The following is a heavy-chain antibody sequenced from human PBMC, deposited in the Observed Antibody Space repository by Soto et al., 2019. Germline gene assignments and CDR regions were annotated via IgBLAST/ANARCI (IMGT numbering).Heavy chain of an antibody. J-gene: IGHJ6*02. CDR2: INTYNGKT. CDR1: GYTFTRYG. D-gene: IGHD3-16*01. CDR3: AMVDVYVTPSPQDV. Sequence: QVQLVQSGAEVKNPGASVKVSCKASGYTFTRYGIGWARQAPGQGLEWMGWINTYNGKTNYAQNVQGRVTLTTDTSTSTAYMELRSLRSNATAIYYCAMVDVYVTPSPQDVWGQGTTVIVSS. V-gene: IGHV1-18*01.